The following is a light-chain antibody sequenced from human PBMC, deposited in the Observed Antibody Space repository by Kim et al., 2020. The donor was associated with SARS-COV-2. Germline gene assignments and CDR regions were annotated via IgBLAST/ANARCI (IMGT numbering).Light chain of an antibody. CDR1: QSIRTW. V-gene: IGKV1-5*03. Sequence: AAVGDRVTITCRASQSIRTWLAWDQQTPGKAPKLLIYKASNLATGVPSRFSGSGSGTEFSLTISSLQPDDFATYYCQQYNSYPRTFGQGTKVDIK. CDR2: KAS. CDR3: QQYNSYPRT. J-gene: IGKJ1*01.